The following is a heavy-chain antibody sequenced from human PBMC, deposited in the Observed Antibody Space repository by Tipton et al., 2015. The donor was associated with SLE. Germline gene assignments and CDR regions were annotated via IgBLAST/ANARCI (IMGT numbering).Heavy chain of an antibody. V-gene: IGHV3-74*03. D-gene: IGHD2/OR15-2a*01. J-gene: IGHJ3*02. CDR3: ARGILGDPVVFDM. CDR2: VNPDGVTT. Sequence: SLRLSCAVSGVTFSSHWMHWVRQAPGKGLVWVSRVNPDGVTTEYAHAVRGRFTISRDNAKNTVYLQMNSLTVEDTAVYYCARGILGDPVVFDMWGQGTMAIVSS. CDR1: GVTFSSHW.